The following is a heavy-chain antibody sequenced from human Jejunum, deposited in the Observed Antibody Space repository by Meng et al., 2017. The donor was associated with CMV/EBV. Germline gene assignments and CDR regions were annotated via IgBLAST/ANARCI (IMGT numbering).Heavy chain of an antibody. CDR3: ARFTVATGAY. D-gene: IGHD4-17*01. CDR2: INAKSGDT. CDR1: GYSFSDYN. V-gene: IGHV1-2*06. J-gene: IGHJ4*02. Sequence: VSCKASGYSFSDYNVNWVRQAPGQGLEWMGRINAKSGDTKYAQKFQSRVTMTRDTSISTGYMELSSLTSDDTAIYYCARFTVATGAYWGQGTLVTVSS.